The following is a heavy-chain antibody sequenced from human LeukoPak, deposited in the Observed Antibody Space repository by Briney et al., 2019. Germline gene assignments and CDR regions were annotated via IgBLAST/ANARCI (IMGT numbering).Heavy chain of an antibody. D-gene: IGHD5-18*01. CDR1: GGSISSYY. CDR3: ATIKRGDIYGYFDF. CDR2: IYTSGST. V-gene: IGHV4-4*07. Sequence: SETLSLTCTVSGGSISSYYWSWIRQPAGKGLEWIGRIYTSGSTNYNPSLKGRVTLSADTSKNQHSLRLSSVTAADTAVYYCATIKRGDIYGYFDFWGQGILVTVSS. J-gene: IGHJ4*02.